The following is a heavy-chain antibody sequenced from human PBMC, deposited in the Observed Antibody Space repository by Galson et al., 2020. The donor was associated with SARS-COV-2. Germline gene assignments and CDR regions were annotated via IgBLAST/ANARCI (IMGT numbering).Heavy chain of an antibody. CDR3: ARVAYGDYNYGLDV. CDR1: GGSISRYY. V-gene: IGHV4-59*01. J-gene: IGHJ6*02. CDR2: IYSDGDT. D-gene: IGHD4-17*01. Sequence: SETLSLTCTVSGGSISRYYWSWIRQPPGKELEWIGHIYSDGDTNYNPSLRSRVTMSVDRSKNQFSLNLSSVTAADTAVYYCARVAYGDYNYGLDVWGQGTTVNVSS.